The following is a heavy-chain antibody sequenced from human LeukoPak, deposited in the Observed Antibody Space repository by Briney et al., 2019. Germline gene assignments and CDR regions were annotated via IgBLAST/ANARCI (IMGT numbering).Heavy chain of an antibody. Sequence: SVKVSCKASGGTFSSYAISWARQAPGQGLEWMGGIIPIFGTANYAQKFQGRVTITADESTSTAYMELSSLRSEDTAVYYCARDNGQGSWNYYYYMDVWGKGTTVTVSS. J-gene: IGHJ6*03. CDR3: ARDNGQGSWNYYYYMDV. V-gene: IGHV1-69*13. CDR2: IIPIFGTA. CDR1: GGTFSSYA. D-gene: IGHD6-13*01.